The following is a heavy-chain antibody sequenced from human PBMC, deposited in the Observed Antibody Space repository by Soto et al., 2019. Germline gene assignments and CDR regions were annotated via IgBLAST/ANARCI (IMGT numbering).Heavy chain of an antibody. D-gene: IGHD2-2*02. Sequence: SETLSLTCTVSGGSISSYYWSWIRQPPGKGLEWIGYIYYSGSTNYNPSLKSRVTISVDTSKNQFSLKLSSVTAADTAVYYCARRGYCSSTSCYIAAAGTAFDIWGQGTMVTVSS. CDR3: ARRGYCSSTSCYIAAAGTAFDI. CDR1: GGSISSYY. J-gene: IGHJ3*02. V-gene: IGHV4-59*08. CDR2: IYYSGST.